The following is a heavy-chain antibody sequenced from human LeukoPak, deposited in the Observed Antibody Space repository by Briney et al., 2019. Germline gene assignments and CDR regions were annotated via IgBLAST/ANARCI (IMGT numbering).Heavy chain of an antibody. J-gene: IGHJ5*02. Sequence: SETLSLTCAVYGGSFSGYYWSWIRQPPGKGLEWIGEINHSGSTNYNPSLKILVTISVDTSKNQFSLKLSSVTAADTAVYYCARAHCSSTSCYLRDWFDPWGQGTLVTVSS. V-gene: IGHV4-34*01. D-gene: IGHD2-2*01. CDR3: ARAHCSSTSCYLRDWFDP. CDR1: GGSFSGYY. CDR2: INHSGST.